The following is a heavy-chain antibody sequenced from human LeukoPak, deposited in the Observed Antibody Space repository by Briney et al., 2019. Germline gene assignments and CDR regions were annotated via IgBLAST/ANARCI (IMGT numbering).Heavy chain of an antibody. Sequence: GGSLRLSCAASGFTFSSYEMNWGRQAPGKGLEWVSYISSSGSTIYYADSVKGRFTISRDNAKNSLYLQMNSLRAEDTAVYYCARDDPYYDILTGYYRGYYFDYWGQGTLVTVSS. CDR3: ARDDPYYDILTGYYRGYYFDY. D-gene: IGHD3-9*01. V-gene: IGHV3-48*03. CDR2: ISSSGSTI. CDR1: GFTFSSYE. J-gene: IGHJ4*02.